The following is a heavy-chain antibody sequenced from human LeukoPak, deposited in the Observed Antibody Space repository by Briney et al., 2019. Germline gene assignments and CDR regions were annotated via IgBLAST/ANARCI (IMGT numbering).Heavy chain of an antibody. CDR3: AKPKSRAYCGGDCYPFDY. D-gene: IGHD2-21*02. V-gene: IGHV3-23*01. CDR1: GFTFGGYA. J-gene: IGHJ4*02. CDR2: ISNDGGGT. Sequence: GGSLRLSCTASGFTFGGYAMSWVRQAPGKGLEWVSAISNDGGGTTYADFVKGRFTISRDNSKNTLYLQMNSLRAEDTAVYYCAKPKSRAYCGGDCYPFDYWGQGTLVTVSS.